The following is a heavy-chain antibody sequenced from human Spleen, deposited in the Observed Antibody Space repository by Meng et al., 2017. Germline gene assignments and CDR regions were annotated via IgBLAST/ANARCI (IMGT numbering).Heavy chain of an antibody. V-gene: IGHV7-4-1*02. CDR2: INTKTGNP. D-gene: IGHD3-16*02. Sequence: QVQLVQSGSELKKPGASVKVSCKASGYTFTDFAMNWVRQAPGQGLEWMGWINTKTGNPTYAQGFTGRFVFSLDTSVSTAYLQITTLEAEDTAVYYCARAFESGLSLFDPWGQGTLVTVSS. J-gene: IGHJ5*02. CDR3: ARAFESGLSLFDP. CDR1: GYTFTDFA.